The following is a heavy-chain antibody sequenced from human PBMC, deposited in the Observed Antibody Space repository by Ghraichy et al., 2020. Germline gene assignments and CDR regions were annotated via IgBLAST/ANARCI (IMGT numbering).Heavy chain of an antibody. V-gene: IGHV4-59*01. CDR1: GGSISSYY. Sequence: SETLSLTCTVSGGSISSYYWSWIRQPPGKRLEWIGYIYYSGSTNYNPSLKSRVTISVDTSKNQFSLKLSSVTAADTAVYYCARGGSWYSTGSMDYFDYWGQGTLVTVSS. CDR2: IYYSGST. CDR3: ARGGSWYSTGSMDYFDY. D-gene: IGHD6-13*01. J-gene: IGHJ4*02.